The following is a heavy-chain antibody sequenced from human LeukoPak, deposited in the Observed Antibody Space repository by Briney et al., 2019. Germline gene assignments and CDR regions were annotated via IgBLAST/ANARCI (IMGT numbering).Heavy chain of an antibody. D-gene: IGHD2-15*01. J-gene: IGHJ5*02. CDR3: ARDQRYCRGGSCYMDLNWFDP. Sequence: PSETLSLTCTVSGGSISSSSYYWGWIRQPPGKGLEWIGSIYYSGSTYYNPSLKSRVTISVDTSKNQFSLKLSSVTAADTAVYYCARDQRYCRGGSCYMDLNWFDPWGQGTLVTVSS. V-gene: IGHV4-39*07. CDR1: GGSISSSSYY. CDR2: IYYSGST.